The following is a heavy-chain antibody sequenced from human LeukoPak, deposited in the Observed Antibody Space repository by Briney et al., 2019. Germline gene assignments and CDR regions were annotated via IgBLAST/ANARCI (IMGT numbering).Heavy chain of an antibody. Sequence: GGSLRLSCAASGFTFSSYVMSWVRQAPGKGLEWVSTITSGGSTYYGDSVKGRFTISRDNSKNTLYLQMNSLRAEDTAVYYCATRGTSPTEYFQQWGQGTLVTVSS. D-gene: IGHD1-1*01. CDR3: ATRGTSPTEYFQQ. CDR1: GFTFSSYV. CDR2: ITSGGST. J-gene: IGHJ1*01. V-gene: IGHV3-23*01.